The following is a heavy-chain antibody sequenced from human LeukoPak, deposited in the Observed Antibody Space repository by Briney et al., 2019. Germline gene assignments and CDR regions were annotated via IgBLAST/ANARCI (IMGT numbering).Heavy chain of an antibody. J-gene: IGHJ4*02. V-gene: IGHV3-23*01. Sequence: GGSLRLSCGASGFTFSSHAMTWVRQAPGKGLEWVSAISISGDTTYYADAVKGRFTISRDNSKNTVYLQMNSLRAEDTAVYYCANEIRPNDYWGQGTLVSVSS. CDR2: ISISGDTT. CDR3: ANEIRPNDY. D-gene: IGHD4-17*01. CDR1: GFTFSSHA.